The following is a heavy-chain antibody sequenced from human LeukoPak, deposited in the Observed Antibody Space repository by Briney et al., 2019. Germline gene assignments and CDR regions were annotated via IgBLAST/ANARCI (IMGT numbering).Heavy chain of an antibody. CDR2: INPNSGGT. V-gene: IGHV1-2*02. D-gene: IGHD3-3*01. J-gene: IGHJ6*02. CDR1: GYTFTGYY. Sequence: ASVKVSCKASGYTFTGYYMHWVRQAPGQGLEWMGWINPNSGGTNYAQKFQGRVTMTRDTSISTAYMELSRLRSDDTAVYYCAISTNYDFWSGYRYGMDVWGQGTTVTVSS. CDR3: AISTNYDFWSGYRYGMDV.